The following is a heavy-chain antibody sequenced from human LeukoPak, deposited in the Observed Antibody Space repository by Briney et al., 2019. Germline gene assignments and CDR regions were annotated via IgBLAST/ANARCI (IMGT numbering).Heavy chain of an antibody. Sequence: PSETLSLTCTVSGASISRSDYFWGWIRQPPGKGLEWIGSIYYTGSTYYNASLKSRVTISVDTSKNQFSLKLSSVTAADTAVYYCARRYYYDSSGYWYYFDYWGQGTLVTVSS. CDR3: ARRYYYDSSGYWYYFDY. CDR1: GASISRSDYF. J-gene: IGHJ4*02. V-gene: IGHV4-39*01. CDR2: IYYTGST. D-gene: IGHD3-22*01.